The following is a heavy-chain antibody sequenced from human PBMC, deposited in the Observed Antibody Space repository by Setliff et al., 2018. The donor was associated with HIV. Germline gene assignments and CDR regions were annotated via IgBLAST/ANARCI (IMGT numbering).Heavy chain of an antibody. J-gene: IGHJ4*02. CDR2: ISHSGSS. V-gene: IGHV4-34*01. D-gene: IGHD5-18*01. CDR3: ARLWDTELGDY. CDR1: GESFSPYY. Sequence: SETLSLTCAVYGESFSPYYWNWIRQSPGKGLEWIGEISHSGSSNYSPSLESRLTISVDTSKNQFSLKLSSVTAADTAVYYCARLWDTELGDYWGQGTLVTVSS.